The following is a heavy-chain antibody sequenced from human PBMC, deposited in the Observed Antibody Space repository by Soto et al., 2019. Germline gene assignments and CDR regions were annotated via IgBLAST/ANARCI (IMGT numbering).Heavy chain of an antibody. V-gene: IGHV3-30-3*01. Sequence: QVQLVESGGGVVQPGRSLRLSCAASGFTFSSYAMHWVRQAPGTGLEWVAVISYEGSNKYYADSVKGRFTISRDNSKNTLYLEMNSLRTEDTAVYYCARVLGGMATVPFDYLGQGALVTDSS. CDR2: ISYEGSNK. CDR3: ARVLGGMATVPFDY. D-gene: IGHD4-4*01. J-gene: IGHJ4*02. CDR1: GFTFSSYA.